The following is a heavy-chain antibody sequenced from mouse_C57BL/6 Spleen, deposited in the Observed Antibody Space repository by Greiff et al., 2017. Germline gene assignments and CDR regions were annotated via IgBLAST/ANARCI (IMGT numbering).Heavy chain of an antibody. CDR2: IDPANGNT. CDR1: GFNIKNTY. Sequence: LVESVAELVRPGASVKLSCTASGFNIKNTYMHWVKQRPEKGLEWIGRIDPANGNTKYAPKFQGKATITAHTSSNTAYLQLSSLTSEDTAIYYCARGYVSSRWYFDVWGTGTTVTVSS. V-gene: IGHV14-3*01. CDR3: ARGYVSSRWYFDV. D-gene: IGHD1-1*01. J-gene: IGHJ1*03.